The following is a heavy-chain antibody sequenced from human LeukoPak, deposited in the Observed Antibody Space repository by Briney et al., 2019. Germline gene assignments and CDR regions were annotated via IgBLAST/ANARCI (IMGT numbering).Heavy chain of an antibody. CDR2: IYSGGNT. CDR3: ARVDTVMAYYFDL. V-gene: IGHV3-53*01. J-gene: IGHJ4*02. D-gene: IGHD5-18*01. CDR1: GFTVSINY. Sequence: GGSLRLSCAASGFTVSINYMSWVRQAPGKGLEWVSVIYSGGNTYYADSVKGRFTISRDNSKNTVYLQMNSLRAEDTAVYYCARVDTVMAYYFDLWGQGTLVTVSS.